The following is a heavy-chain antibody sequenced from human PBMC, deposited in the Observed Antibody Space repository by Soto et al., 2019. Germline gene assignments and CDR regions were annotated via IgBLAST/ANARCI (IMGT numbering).Heavy chain of an antibody. J-gene: IGHJ4*02. Sequence: QVQLVESGGGVVQPGRSLRLSCAASGFTFSSYAMHWVRQAPGKGLEWVAVISYDGSNKYYADSVKGRFTISRDNSKNTLYLQMNNLRAEDTAVYYCGPFDYWGQGTLVTVSS. CDR3: GPFDY. V-gene: IGHV3-30-3*01. CDR2: ISYDGSNK. CDR1: GFTFSSYA.